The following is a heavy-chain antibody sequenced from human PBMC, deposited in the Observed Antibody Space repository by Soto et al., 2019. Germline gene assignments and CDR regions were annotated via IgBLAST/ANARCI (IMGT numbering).Heavy chain of an antibody. D-gene: IGHD6-6*01. CDR2: ISGTGGST. CDR3: AKNWDTTSSSSSH. Sequence: PGGSLRLSCAASGFTFSTYAMSWVRQAPGKGLEWVSAISGTGGSTYYADSVKGRFTISRDNSKNTLYLQMNSLRAEDTVVYYCAKNWDTTSSSSSHWGQGTLVTVSS. J-gene: IGHJ4*02. CDR1: GFTFSTYA. V-gene: IGHV3-23*01.